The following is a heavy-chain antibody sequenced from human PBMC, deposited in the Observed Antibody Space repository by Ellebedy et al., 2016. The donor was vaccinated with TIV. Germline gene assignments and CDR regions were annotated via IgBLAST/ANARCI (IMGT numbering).Heavy chain of an antibody. CDR1: GYTLTELS. D-gene: IGHD6-19*01. V-gene: IGHV1-24*01. CDR3: ATDIAGAVAAYYYHGMDV. Sequence: AASVKVSCKVFGYTLTELSMHWVRQAPGKGREWMGGFDPEDGETIYAQKFQGRVTMTEDTSQDTAYMELSSLRSEDTAVYYWATDIAGAVAAYYYHGMDVWGQGTTVTVSS. J-gene: IGHJ6*02. CDR2: FDPEDGET.